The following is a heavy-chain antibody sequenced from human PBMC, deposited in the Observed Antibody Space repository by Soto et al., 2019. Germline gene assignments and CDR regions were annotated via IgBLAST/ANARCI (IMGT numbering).Heavy chain of an antibody. CDR2: ISFDGSDT. J-gene: IGHJ4*02. CDR3: ARDHDNRSWYGYLEY. V-gene: IGHV3-33*05. D-gene: IGHD6-13*01. Sequence: LGGSLRLSCAASGFTFNSNAMHWVRQAPGKGLEWVAVISFDGSDTFYGDSVKGRFTISRDNSENTLYLQMNSLRAEDTAVYYCARDHDNRSWYGYLEYWGQGTLVTVSS. CDR1: GFTFNSNA.